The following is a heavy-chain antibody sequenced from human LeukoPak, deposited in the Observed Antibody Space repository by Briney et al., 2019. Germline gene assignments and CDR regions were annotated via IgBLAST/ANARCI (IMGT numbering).Heavy chain of an antibody. Sequence: GGSLRLSCAASGFTFSTSTMNWVRQAPGKGLEWVSSISSSNDYIYYADSVKGRFTISRDNAKNSLYLQMHSLRAEDTAVYYCVRIPNSAGFPNWFDPWGQGTLVTVSS. J-gene: IGHJ5*02. D-gene: IGHD6-19*01. CDR3: VRIPNSAGFPNWFDP. CDR1: GFTFSTST. CDR2: ISSSNDYI. V-gene: IGHV3-21*01.